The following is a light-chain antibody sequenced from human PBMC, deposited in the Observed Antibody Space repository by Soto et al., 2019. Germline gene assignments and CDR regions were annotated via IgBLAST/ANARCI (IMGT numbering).Light chain of an antibody. CDR1: QSVLYSSDNKNY. J-gene: IGKJ1*01. Sequence: DIVMTQSPDSLAVSLGERATINCKSSQSVLYSSDNKNYLTWYQQKPGQPPKLLISWASTRESGVPDRFSGSGSGTDFTLTISSLQAEDVAVYYCQQYYNLPWTFGQGTKVEIK. V-gene: IGKV4-1*01. CDR2: WAS. CDR3: QQYYNLPWT.